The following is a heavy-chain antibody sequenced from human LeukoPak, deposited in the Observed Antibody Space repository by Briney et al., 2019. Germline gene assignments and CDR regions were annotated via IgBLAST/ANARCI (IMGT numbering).Heavy chain of an antibody. D-gene: IGHD3-10*01. CDR2: INYSGST. V-gene: IGHV4-39*07. CDR1: GGSISSSSYY. Sequence: SETLSLTCTVSGGSISSSSYYWGWIRQPPGKGLEWIGEINYSGSTNYNPSLKSRVTISVDTSKNQFSLKLSSVTAADTAVYYCAGGYYGSGSYYIGYYFDYWGQGTLVTVSS. J-gene: IGHJ4*02. CDR3: AGGYYGSGSYYIGYYFDY.